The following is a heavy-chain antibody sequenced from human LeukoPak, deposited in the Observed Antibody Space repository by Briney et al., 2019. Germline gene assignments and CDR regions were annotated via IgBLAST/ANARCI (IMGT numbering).Heavy chain of an antibody. CDR2: IDYSGST. D-gene: IGHD2-2*02. Sequence: SETLSLTCTVSGDSSYNSLYSWGWIRQPPGKGLEWIGSIDYSGSTYYNPSLKSRATISIDTSKNQFSLNLSSVTAADTAVYYCARLDCSSTSCYIGWFDPWGQGTLVTVSS. CDR3: ARLDCSSTSCYIGWFDP. V-gene: IGHV4-39*07. J-gene: IGHJ5*02. CDR1: GDSSYNSLYS.